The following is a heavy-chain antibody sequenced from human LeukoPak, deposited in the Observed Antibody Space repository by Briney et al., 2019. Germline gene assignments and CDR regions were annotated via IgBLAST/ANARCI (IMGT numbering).Heavy chain of an antibody. CDR3: ARDAPTGYYGMDV. Sequence: KASETLSLTCAVYGGSFSGYYWSWIRQPPGKGLEWIGEINHSGSTNYNPSLKSRVTISVDTSKNQFSLKLSSVTAADTAVYYCARDAPTGYYGMDVWGQGTTVTVSS. CDR2: INHSGST. CDR1: GGSFSGYY. V-gene: IGHV4-34*01. J-gene: IGHJ6*02.